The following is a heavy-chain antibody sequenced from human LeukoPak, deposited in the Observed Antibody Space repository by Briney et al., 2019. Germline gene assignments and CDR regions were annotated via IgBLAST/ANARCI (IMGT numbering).Heavy chain of an antibody. CDR3: AKGGSYEVLYDY. V-gene: IGHV3-23*01. CDR1: GFTFRSYG. CDR2: ISGSADNT. D-gene: IGHD2-15*01. Sequence: GGSLRLSCAASGFTFRSYGMSWVRQAPGKGLEWVSSISGSADNTYYADSVKGRFTISRDNSKNTLYLQINSLRAEDTAVYYCAKGGSYEVLYDYWGQGTLVTVSS. J-gene: IGHJ4*02.